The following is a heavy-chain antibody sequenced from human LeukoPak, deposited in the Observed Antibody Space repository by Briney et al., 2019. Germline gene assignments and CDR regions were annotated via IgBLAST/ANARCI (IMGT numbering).Heavy chain of an antibody. D-gene: IGHD3-22*01. CDR3: ARDTKRITMIVDYFDY. CDR1: GFTFSSYS. Sequence: GGSLRLSCAASGFTFSSYSMNWVRQAPGKGLEWVSSISSSSSYIYYADSVKGRFTISRDNAKNSPYLQMNSLRAEDTAVYYCARDTKRITMIVDYFDYWGQGTLVTVSS. J-gene: IGHJ4*02. V-gene: IGHV3-21*01. CDR2: ISSSSSYI.